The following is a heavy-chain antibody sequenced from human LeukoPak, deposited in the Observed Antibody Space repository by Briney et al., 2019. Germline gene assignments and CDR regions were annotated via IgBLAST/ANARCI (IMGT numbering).Heavy chain of an antibody. J-gene: IGHJ6*02. D-gene: IGHD3-10*01. CDR2: ISGSGGST. Sequence: GGSLRLSCAASGFTFSSYAVSWVRQAPGKGLEWVSAISGSGGSTYYADSVKGRFTISRDNSKNTLYLQMNSLRAEDTAVYYCAKDATPLWFGELLVGYYYYYYGMDVWGQGTTVTVSS. V-gene: IGHV3-23*01. CDR1: GFTFSSYA. CDR3: AKDATPLWFGELLVGYYYYYYGMDV.